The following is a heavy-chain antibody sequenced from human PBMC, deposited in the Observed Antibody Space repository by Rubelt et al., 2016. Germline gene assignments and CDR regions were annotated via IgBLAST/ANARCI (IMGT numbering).Heavy chain of an antibody. CDR1: GGSISSYY. CDR3: ARGRELGMEDY. J-gene: IGHJ4*02. V-gene: IGHV4-59*12. CDR2: IYYSGST. D-gene: IGHD7-27*01. Sequence: QVQLQESGPGLVKPSETLSLTCTVSGGSISSYYWSWIRQPPGKGLEWIGYIYYSGSTNYNPSLKSRVTISVDTSKNQFSLKLSSVTAADTAVYYCARGRELGMEDYWGQGTLVAVSS.